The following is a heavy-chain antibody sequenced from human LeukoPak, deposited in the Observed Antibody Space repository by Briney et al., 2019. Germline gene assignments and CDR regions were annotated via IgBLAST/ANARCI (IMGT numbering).Heavy chain of an antibody. CDR3: ARDPQWVEWLLEFDY. CDR2: ISSSSSTI. Sequence: PGGSLRLSCAASGFTFSSYSMNWVRQAPGKGLEWVSYISSSSSTIYYADSVKGRFTISRDNAKNSLYLQMNSLRAEDTAVYYCARDPQWVEWLLEFDYWGQGTLVTVSS. V-gene: IGHV3-48*01. D-gene: IGHD3-3*01. CDR1: GFTFSSYS. J-gene: IGHJ4*02.